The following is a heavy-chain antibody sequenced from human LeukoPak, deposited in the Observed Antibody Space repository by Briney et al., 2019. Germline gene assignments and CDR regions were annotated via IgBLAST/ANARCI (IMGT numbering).Heavy chain of an antibody. V-gene: IGHV1-2*02. J-gene: IGHJ3*02. CDR3: ARVALWFGGPRYAFDI. D-gene: IGHD3-10*01. Sequence: ASVKVSCKASGYTFTGYYMHWVRQAPGQGLEWMGWINPNSGGTNYAQKFQGRVTMTRDTSISTAYMELSRLRSDDTAVYYCARVALWFGGPRYAFDIWGRGTMVTVSS. CDR2: INPNSGGT. CDR1: GYTFTGYY.